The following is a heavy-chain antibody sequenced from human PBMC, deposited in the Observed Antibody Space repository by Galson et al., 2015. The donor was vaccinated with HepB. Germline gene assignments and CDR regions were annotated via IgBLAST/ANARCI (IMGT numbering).Heavy chain of an antibody. Sequence: PALVKPTQTLTLTCTFSGFSLPTSGVGVGWIRQPPGKALEWLALIYWDDDERYSPSLKSRLSITKDTSKNQVVLTLTNLHPVDTATYYCARRIVEADYFDYWGQGTLVTVSS. V-gene: IGHV2-5*02. CDR3: ARRIVEADYFDY. CDR1: GFSLPTSGVG. D-gene: IGHD1-26*01. J-gene: IGHJ4*02. CDR2: IYWDDDE.